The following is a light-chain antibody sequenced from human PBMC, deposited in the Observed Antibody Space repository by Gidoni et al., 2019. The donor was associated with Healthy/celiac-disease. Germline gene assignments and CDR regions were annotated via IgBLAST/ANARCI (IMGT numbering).Light chain of an antibody. V-gene: IGLV2-14*01. Sequence: QSALTQPASVSGSPGQPLTISCTGTSSAVGGYNYVSWYQQHPGKAPKLMIYEVSNRPSGVSNRFSGSKSGNTASLTISGLQAEDEADYYCSSYTSSSTVVFGGGTKLTVL. CDR1: SSAVGGYNY. J-gene: IGLJ2*01. CDR2: EVS. CDR3: SSYTSSSTVV.